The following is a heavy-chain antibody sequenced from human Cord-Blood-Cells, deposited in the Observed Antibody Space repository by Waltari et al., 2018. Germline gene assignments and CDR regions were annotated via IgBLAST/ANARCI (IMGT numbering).Heavy chain of an antibody. V-gene: IGHV4-59*11. D-gene: IGHD3-10*01. J-gene: IGHJ3*02. Sequence: QVQLQESGPGLVTPSETLSLTCTVSGGSISSHYLRWIRQPPGKGLEWIGYIYYSGSTNYNPSLKSRVTISVDTSKNQFSLKLSSVTAADTAVYYCARARLGAADAFDIWGQGTMVTVSS. CDR1: GGSISSHY. CDR2: IYYSGST. CDR3: ARARLGAADAFDI.